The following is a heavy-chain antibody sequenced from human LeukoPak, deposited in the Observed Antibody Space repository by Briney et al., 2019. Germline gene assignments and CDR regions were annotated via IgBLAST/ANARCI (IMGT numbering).Heavy chain of an antibody. J-gene: IGHJ4*02. CDR1: GFTFSSYW. CDR3: ARAPNGWYGSDFDY. D-gene: IGHD6-19*01. CDR2: IKQDGSEK. V-gene: IGHV3-7*01. Sequence: GGSLRLSCAASGFTFSSYWMSWVRQAPGKGLEWVANIKQDGSEKYYVDSVKGRFTISRDNAKNSLYLQMNSLRAEDTAVYYCARAPNGWYGSDFDYWGQGTLVTVSS.